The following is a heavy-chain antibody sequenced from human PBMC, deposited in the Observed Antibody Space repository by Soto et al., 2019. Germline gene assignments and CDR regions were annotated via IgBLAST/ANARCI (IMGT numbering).Heavy chain of an antibody. CDR2: IKQDGSEK. CDR1: GFTFSSYW. Sequence: GGSLRLSCAASGFTFSSYWMSWVRQAPGKGLEWVANIKQDGSEKYYVDSVKGRFTISRDNAKNSLYLQMNSLRAEDTAVYYCARDAAWNGVGYFDYWGQGTLVTVSS. J-gene: IGHJ4*02. D-gene: IGHD1-1*01. V-gene: IGHV3-7*01. CDR3: ARDAAWNGVGYFDY.